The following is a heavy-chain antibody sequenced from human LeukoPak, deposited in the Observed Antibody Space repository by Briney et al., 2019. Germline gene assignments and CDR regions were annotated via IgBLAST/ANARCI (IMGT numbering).Heavy chain of an antibody. Sequence: GGSLRLSCAASGFTFSSYGMHWVRQAPGKGLEWVAVIWYDGSNKYYADSVKGRFTISRDNSKNTLYLQMNSLRAEDTAVYYCARDPNLAYILTGYYTSYGMDVWGQGTTVTVSS. V-gene: IGHV3-33*01. D-gene: IGHD3-9*01. J-gene: IGHJ6*02. CDR3: ARDPNLAYILTGYYTSYGMDV. CDR2: IWYDGSNK. CDR1: GFTFSSYG.